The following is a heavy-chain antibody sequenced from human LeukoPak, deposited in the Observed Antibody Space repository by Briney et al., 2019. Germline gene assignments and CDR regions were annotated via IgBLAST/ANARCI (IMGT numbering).Heavy chain of an antibody. V-gene: IGHV3-48*01. CDR1: GFTFSSYT. CDR3: AREVLHDAFDI. CDR2: ISSSSSTI. Sequence: PGGSLRLSCTASGFTFSSYTMNWVRQAPGKGLEWVSYISSSSSTIYYADSVKGRFTISRDNAKNSLYLQMNSLRAEDTAVYYCAREVLHDAFDIWGQGTMVTVSS. D-gene: IGHD3-10*01. J-gene: IGHJ3*02.